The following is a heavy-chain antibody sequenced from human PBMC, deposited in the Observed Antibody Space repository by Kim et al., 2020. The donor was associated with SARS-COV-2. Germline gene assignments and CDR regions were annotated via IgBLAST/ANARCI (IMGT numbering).Heavy chain of an antibody. CDR3: AKHLHVSSVTFYWHFDL. CDR2: IFGSGSGT. CDR1: PSNAA. V-gene: IGHV3-23*01. J-gene: IGHJ2*01. Sequence: GGSLRLSCAATPSNAAMSWVRQAPGKGLEWVSGIFGSGSGTYYADSVKGRFTISRDNSKNMVYLQMNNLRVDDTAVYYCAKHLHVSSVTFYWHFDLWGRGTLVTVSS. D-gene: IGHD3-22*01.